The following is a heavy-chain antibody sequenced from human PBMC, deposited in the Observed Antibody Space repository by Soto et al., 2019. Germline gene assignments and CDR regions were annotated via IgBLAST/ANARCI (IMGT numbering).Heavy chain of an antibody. D-gene: IGHD1-1*01. CDR3: LRISNAWNPDGIDV. J-gene: IGHJ6*02. CDR2: IDWDDDK. CDR1: GFSLSTSGMC. Sequence: SGPTLVKPTQTLTLTCTFSGFSLSTSGMCVSWIRQPPGKALEWLARIDWDDDKYYSTSLKTRLTISKDASKNQVVLTMTNMDPVDTATYYCLRISNAWNPDGIDVRAQRTTVTGSS. V-gene: IGHV2-70*11.